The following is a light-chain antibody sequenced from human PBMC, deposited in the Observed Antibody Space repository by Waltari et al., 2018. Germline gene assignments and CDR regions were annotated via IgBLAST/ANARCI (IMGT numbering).Light chain of an antibody. CDR2: DAS. CDR3: QQYDAVSIT. J-gene: IGKJ5*01. V-gene: IGKV1-33*01. CDR1: QDISNY. Sequence: DIQMTQSPSSLSASVGQRVTISCQASQDISNYLNWYQQKPWQAPKLRIYDASNLETGVPSKFSGSGSGTHFTFTISSLQPEDIATYYCQQYDAVSITFGQWTRLDIK.